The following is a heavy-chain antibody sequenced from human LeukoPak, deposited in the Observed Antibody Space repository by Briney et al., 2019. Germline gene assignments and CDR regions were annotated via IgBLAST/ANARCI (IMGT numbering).Heavy chain of an antibody. Sequence: PGGSLRFSCAASGFTFSSYAMHWVRQAPGKGLEWVAVISYDGSNKYYADSVKGRFTISRDNSKNTLYLQMNSLRAEDTAVYYCARGAVERHSSSWYSDYWGQGTLVTVSS. V-gene: IGHV3-30*01. CDR1: GFTFSSYA. D-gene: IGHD6-13*01. CDR2: ISYDGSNK. CDR3: ARGAVERHSSSWYSDY. J-gene: IGHJ4*02.